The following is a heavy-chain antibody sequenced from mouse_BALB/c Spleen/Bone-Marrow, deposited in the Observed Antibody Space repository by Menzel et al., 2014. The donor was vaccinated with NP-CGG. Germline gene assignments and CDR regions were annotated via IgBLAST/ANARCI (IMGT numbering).Heavy chain of an antibody. Sequence: SGAELMKPGASVKISCKATGYTFSSYWIEWVKQGPGHGPEWIGEILPGSGSTKYNEKFKGKATFTADTSSNTAYMQLSSLTSEDSAVYYCARKEGFWGTFAYWGQGTLVTVSA. CDR2: ILPGSGST. J-gene: IGHJ3*01. V-gene: IGHV1-9*01. CDR1: GYTFSSYW. CDR3: ARKEGFWGTFAY. D-gene: IGHD4-1*01.